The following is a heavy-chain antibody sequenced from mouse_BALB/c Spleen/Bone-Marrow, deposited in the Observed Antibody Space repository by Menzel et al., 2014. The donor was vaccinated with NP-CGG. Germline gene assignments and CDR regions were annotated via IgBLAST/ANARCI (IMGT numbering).Heavy chain of an antibody. J-gene: IGHJ4*01. CDR1: GFTFSSYA. Sequence: EVQLVESGGGLVKPGGSLRLSCAASGFTFSSYAMSWVRQTPEKRLEWVASISSGSSTYYPDSVKGRFTISRDNARNILYLQMSSLRSEDTALYYYARGRTRGYTMDYWGQGTSVTVSS. V-gene: IGHV5-6-5*01. CDR3: ARGRTRGYTMDY. CDR2: ISSGSST.